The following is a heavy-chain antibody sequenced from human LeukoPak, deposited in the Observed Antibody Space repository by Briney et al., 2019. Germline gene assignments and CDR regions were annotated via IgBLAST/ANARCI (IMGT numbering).Heavy chain of an antibody. D-gene: IGHD1-26*01. CDR2: IYYSGST. V-gene: IGHV4-39*07. J-gene: IGHJ3*02. CDR3: ARDKREPRYAFDI. Sequence: PSETLSLTCTVSGGSISSSTYYWGWIRQPPGKGLEWIGSIYYSGSTYYNPSLKSRVTMSVDTSKNQFSLKLSSVTAADTAVYYCARDKREPRYAFDIWGQGTMVTVSS. CDR1: GGSISSSTYY.